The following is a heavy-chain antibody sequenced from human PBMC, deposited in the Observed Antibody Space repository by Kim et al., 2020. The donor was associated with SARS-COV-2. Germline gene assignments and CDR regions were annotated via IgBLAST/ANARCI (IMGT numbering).Heavy chain of an antibody. CDR2: TYYRSKWYN. D-gene: IGHD1-26*01. Sequence: SQTLSLTCAISGDSVSINSAAWHWIRQSPSRCLEWLGRTYYRSKWYNDYAVSVKSRITINPETSKNQFSLQLNSVTPEDTAVYYCARGSYNLPNFDYWGQGALVTVSS. CDR3: ARGSYNLPNFDY. J-gene: IGHJ4*02. V-gene: IGHV6-1*01. CDR1: GDSVSINSAA.